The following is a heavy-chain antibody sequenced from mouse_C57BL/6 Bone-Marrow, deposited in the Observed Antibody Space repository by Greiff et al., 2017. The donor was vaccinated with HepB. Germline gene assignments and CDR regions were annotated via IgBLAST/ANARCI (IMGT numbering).Heavy chain of an antibody. Sequence: VQLKQSGAELVRPGASVKLSCTASGFNIKDDYMHWVKQRPEQGLEWIGWIDPENGDTEYASKFQGKATITADTSSNTAYLQLSSLTSEDTAVYYCTTWDGKAWFAYWGQGTLVTASA. D-gene: IGHD2-1*01. CDR3: TTWDGKAWFAY. V-gene: IGHV14-4*01. J-gene: IGHJ3*01. CDR2: IDPENGDT. CDR1: GFNIKDDY.